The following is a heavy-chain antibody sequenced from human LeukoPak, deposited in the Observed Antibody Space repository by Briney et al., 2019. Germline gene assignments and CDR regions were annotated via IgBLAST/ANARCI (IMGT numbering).Heavy chain of an antibody. CDR2: IKSKTDGGTT. Sequence: GGSLRLSCAASGFTFSNAWMSWVRQAPGKGLEWVGRIKSKTDGGTTDYAAPVKGRLTISRDDSKNTLYLQMNSLKTEDTAVYYCTTVALTGYSPSYWYFDLWGRGTLVTVSS. D-gene: IGHD3-9*01. CDR3: TTVALTGYSPSYWYFDL. V-gene: IGHV3-15*01. CDR1: GFTFSNAW. J-gene: IGHJ2*01.